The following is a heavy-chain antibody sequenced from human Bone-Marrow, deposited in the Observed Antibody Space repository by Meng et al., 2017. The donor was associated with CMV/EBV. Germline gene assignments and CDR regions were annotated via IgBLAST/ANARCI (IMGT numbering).Heavy chain of an antibody. CDR2: IYYSGST. D-gene: IGHD5-24*01. J-gene: IGHJ4*02. CDR3: ARGGDGYNFVDYY. V-gene: IGHV4-39*01. Sequence: SGGSISSSSYYWGWIRQPPGKGLEWIGSIYYSGSTYYNPSLKSRVTISVDTSKNQFSLKLSSVTAADTAVYYCARGGDGYNFVDYYWGQGTLVTVSS. CDR1: GGSISSSSYY.